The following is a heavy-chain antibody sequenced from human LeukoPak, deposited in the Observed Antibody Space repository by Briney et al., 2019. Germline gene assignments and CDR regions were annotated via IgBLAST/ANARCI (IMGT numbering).Heavy chain of an antibody. J-gene: IGHJ4*02. CDR3: ARGVGVRGVISQPLEV. D-gene: IGHD3-10*01. V-gene: IGHV3-23*01. CDR1: GFIFNNYG. CDR2: ISGSGGST. Sequence: GGSLRLSCAASGFIFNNYGMSWVRQAPGKGLEWVSAISGSGGSTYYADSVKGRFTISRDISTNTLYVQMNSLRVEDTAVYYCARGVGVRGVISQPLEVWGQGTLVIVSS.